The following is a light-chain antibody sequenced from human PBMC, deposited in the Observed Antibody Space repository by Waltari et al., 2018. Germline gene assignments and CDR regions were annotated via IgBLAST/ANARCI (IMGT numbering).Light chain of an antibody. CDR2: LNSDGSH. V-gene: IGLV4-69*01. CDR3: QTWGTGIHVV. J-gene: IGLJ2*01. Sequence: QLVLTQSPSASASLGASVKLTCTLSSGHSSYAIAWHQQQPEKGPRYLMKLNSDGSHSKGYGIPDRVSGSSSGAERYLTISSLQSEDEADYYCQTWGTGIHVVFGGGTKLTVL. CDR1: SGHSSYA.